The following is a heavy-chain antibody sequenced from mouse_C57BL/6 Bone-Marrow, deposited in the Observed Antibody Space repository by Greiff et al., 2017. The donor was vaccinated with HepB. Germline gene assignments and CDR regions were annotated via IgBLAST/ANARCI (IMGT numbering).Heavy chain of an antibody. CDR1: GYTFTSYW. J-gene: IGHJ4*01. Sequence: QVQLQQPGAELVKPGASVKLSCKASGYTFTSYWMHWVKQRPGQGLEWIGMIHPNSGSTNYNEKFKSKATLTVDKSSSTAYMQLSSQTSEDSAVYYCARREGRAMDYWGQGTSVTVSS. CDR3: ARREGRAMDY. CDR2: IHPNSGST. V-gene: IGHV1-64*01. D-gene: IGHD6-2*01.